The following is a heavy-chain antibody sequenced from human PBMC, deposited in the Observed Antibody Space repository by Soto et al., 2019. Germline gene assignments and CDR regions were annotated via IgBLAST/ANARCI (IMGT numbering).Heavy chain of an antibody. CDR1: GDTFSFYT. J-gene: IGHJ4*02. D-gene: IGHD3-10*01. CDR2: INPIVSMS. Sequence: QVQLVQSGTEVKKPGSSVKVSCKASGDTFSFYTINWVRQAPGLGLEWVGRINPIVSMSNYAQQFQGRVSMTAHKSTSTAYMELRSLRSDDTAMYFCAASYGSGYRAFDYWGQGALVTVSS. CDR3: AASYGSGYRAFDY. V-gene: IGHV1-69*02.